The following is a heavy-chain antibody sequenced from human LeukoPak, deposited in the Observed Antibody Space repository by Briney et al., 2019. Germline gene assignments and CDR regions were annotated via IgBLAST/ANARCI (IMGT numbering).Heavy chain of an antibody. V-gene: IGHV3-23*01. D-gene: IGHD3-22*01. CDR2: ISGSGGSP. Sequence: GGSLRLSCAASGFTFSSYAMSWVRQAPGKGLEWVSDISGSGGSPYYADSVKGRFTISRDNSKNTLYLQMNSLRAEDTAVYYCAKGLTITMIVEHAFDIWGQGTMVTVSS. CDR3: AKGLTITMIVEHAFDI. J-gene: IGHJ3*02. CDR1: GFTFSSYA.